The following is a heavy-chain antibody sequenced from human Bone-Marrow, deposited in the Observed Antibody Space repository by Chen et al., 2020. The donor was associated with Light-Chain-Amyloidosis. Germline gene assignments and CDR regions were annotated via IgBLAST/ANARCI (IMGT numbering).Heavy chain of an antibody. CDR2: IYPDDSDA. CDR1: GYTFPNYW. CDR3: ARRRDGYIFDY. V-gene: IGHV5-51*01. D-gene: IGHD5-12*01. Sequence: GESLKISCKGSGYTFPNYWIGWVRQMPGKGLEWMGVIYPDDSDARYSPSFEGQVTISADKSITTAYLQWRSLKASDTAMYYCARRRDGYIFDYWGQGTLVTVSS. J-gene: IGHJ4*02.